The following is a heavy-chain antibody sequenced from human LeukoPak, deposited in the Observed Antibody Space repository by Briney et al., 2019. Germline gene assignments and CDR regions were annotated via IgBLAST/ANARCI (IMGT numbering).Heavy chain of an antibody. CDR1: GFTFSRYT. J-gene: IGHJ4*02. CDR2: ISGSGGST. Sequence: GGSLTLFCAASGFTFSRYTMSWARHAPGKALEWVSAISGSGGSTYYADSVKGRFTISRDNSKNTLYLQMNSLRAEDTAVYYCAKDVGRIVATIAYWGQGTLVTVSS. CDR3: AKDVGRIVATIAY. V-gene: IGHV3-23*01. D-gene: IGHD5-12*01.